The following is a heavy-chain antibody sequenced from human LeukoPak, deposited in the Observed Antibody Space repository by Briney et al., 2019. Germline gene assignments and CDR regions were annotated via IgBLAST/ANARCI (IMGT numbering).Heavy chain of an antibody. Sequence: SETLSLTCTVSGGSISSSSYYWGWIRQPPGKGLEWIGSIYYSGSTYYNPSLKSRVTISVDTSKNQFSLKLSSVTAADTAVYYCARVLAGVGIIDPWGQGTLVTVSS. J-gene: IGHJ5*02. CDR2: IYYSGST. CDR3: ARVLAGVGIIDP. CDR1: GGSISSSSYY. D-gene: IGHD3-9*01. V-gene: IGHV4-39*07.